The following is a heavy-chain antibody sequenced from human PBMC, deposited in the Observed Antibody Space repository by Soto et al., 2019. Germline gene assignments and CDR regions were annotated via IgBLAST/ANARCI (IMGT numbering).Heavy chain of an antibody. CDR3: ARDQGIAVAVFEY. J-gene: IGHJ4*02. CDR1: GGSISSFY. CDR2: IYYSGST. Sequence: SETLSLTCTVSGGSISSFYWSWIRQPPGKGLEWIGYIYYSGSTNYNPSLKSRVTISVDTSKNQISLNLSSVTAADTAVHYCARDQGIAVAVFEYWGQGTLVTVSS. V-gene: IGHV4-59*01. D-gene: IGHD6-19*01.